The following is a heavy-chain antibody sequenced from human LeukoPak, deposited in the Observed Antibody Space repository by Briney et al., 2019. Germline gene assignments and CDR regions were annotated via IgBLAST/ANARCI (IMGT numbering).Heavy chain of an antibody. Sequence: SETLSLTCTVSGGSFSNYYWSWIRQPPGKGLEWIGYVYDTGSTNYNPSLKRRVTIPMDTSKNQFSLKVTSVTAADTAIYYCARNSIQYDSWSYYFGYWGQGTLVTVSS. CDR2: VYDTGST. CDR1: GGSFSNYY. D-gene: IGHD3-22*01. J-gene: IGHJ4*02. CDR3: ARNSIQYDSWSYYFGY. V-gene: IGHV4-59*01.